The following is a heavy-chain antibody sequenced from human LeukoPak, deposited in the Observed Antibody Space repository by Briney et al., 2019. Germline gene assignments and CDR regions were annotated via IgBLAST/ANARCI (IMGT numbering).Heavy chain of an antibody. J-gene: IGHJ5*02. CDR1: GYIFTSYS. Sequence: ASVKVSCKASGYIFTSYSISWVRQAPGQGLEWMGWISAYNGNTNYAQKLQGRVTMTTDTSTSTAYMELRSLRSDDTAVYYCARNRYMVRGVMFFGNWFDPWGQGTLVTVSS. V-gene: IGHV1-18*01. D-gene: IGHD3-10*01. CDR2: ISAYNGNT. CDR3: ARNRYMVRGVMFFGNWFDP.